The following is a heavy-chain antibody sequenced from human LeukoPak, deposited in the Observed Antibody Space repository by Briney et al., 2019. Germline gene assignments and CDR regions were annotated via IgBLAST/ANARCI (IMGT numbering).Heavy chain of an antibody. CDR2: IKQDVSQR. CDR1: GFTFSDYW. CDR3: ERRGGSSSRRSPIDY. Sequence: GGSLRLSCTASGFTFSDYWMTWVRQAPGKGPEWVANIKQDVSQRYYVDSVRGRFTISRDNAKNSLFLQMNGLRAEDTAVYYCERRGGSSSRRSPIDYWGQGTLVTVSS. J-gene: IGHJ4*02. D-gene: IGHD6-6*01. V-gene: IGHV3-7*01.